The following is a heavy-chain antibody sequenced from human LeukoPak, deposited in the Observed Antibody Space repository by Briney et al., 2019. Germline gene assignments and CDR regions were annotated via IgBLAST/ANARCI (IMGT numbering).Heavy chain of an antibody. D-gene: IGHD6-13*01. CDR3: AREFIGSWYWDS. V-gene: IGHV3-74*01. CDR1: GFTFSSYW. J-gene: IGHJ4*02. CDR2: INSDETIS. Sequence: PGGSLRLSCAASGFTFSSYWMHWVRQVPNQGLMWVSRINSDETISEYVDSVKGRFTISRDNTKNSLYLQMNSLRAEDTAVYLCAREFIGSWYWDSWGQGTLVTVSS.